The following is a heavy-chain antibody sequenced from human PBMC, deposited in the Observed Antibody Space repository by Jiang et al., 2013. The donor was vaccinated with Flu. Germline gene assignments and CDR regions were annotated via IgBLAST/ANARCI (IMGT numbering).Heavy chain of an antibody. Sequence: SGGTFSSYAFSWVRQAPGQGPEWMGGIIPLFGSSTYAQKFQGRVTISADEDTTTVHMELRSLGSEDTALYYCARDSPYCTGISCYFDSWGQGTLVTVSS. CDR1: GGTFSSYA. D-gene: IGHD2-8*02. CDR2: IIPLFGSS. V-gene: IGHV1-69*01. J-gene: IGHJ4*02. CDR3: ARDSPYCTGISCYFDS.